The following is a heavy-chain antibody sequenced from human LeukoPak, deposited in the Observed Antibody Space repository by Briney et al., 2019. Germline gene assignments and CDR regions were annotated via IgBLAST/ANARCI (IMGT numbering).Heavy chain of an antibody. CDR1: GYTFTSYD. CDR2: MNPNSGNT. D-gene: IGHD3-9*01. CDR3: ARRFYDNLTGHTWYDY. Sequence: ASVKVSCKASGYTFTSYDINWVRQATGQGLEWVGGMNPNSGNTGYAQTFQGKLTMTRNTSIKTAYMELSSLRSEDTAVYYCARRFYDNLTGHTWYDYWGQGTLVTVSS. V-gene: IGHV1-8*01. J-gene: IGHJ4*02.